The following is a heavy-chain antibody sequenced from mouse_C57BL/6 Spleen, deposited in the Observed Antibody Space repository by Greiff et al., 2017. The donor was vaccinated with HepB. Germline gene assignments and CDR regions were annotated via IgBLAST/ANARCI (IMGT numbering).Heavy chain of an antibody. Sequence: EVKLVESGEGLVKPGGSLKLSCAASGFTFSSYAMSWVRQTPEKRLEWVAYISSGGDYIYYADTVKGRFTISRDNARNTLYLQMSSLKSEDTAMYYCTRDSPIYYGNYGAMDYWGQETSVTVSS. CDR3: TRDSPIYYGNYGAMDY. CDR1: GFTFSSYA. CDR2: ISSGGDYI. V-gene: IGHV5-9-1*02. D-gene: IGHD2-1*01. J-gene: IGHJ4*01.